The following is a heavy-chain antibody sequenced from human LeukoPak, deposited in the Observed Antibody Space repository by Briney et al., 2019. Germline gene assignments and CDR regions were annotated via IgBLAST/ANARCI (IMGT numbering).Heavy chain of an antibody. CDR3: ATGKYYYYDSSGYYAPPLGY. J-gene: IGHJ4*02. D-gene: IGHD3-22*01. CDR1: GYTFTGYY. CDR2: FDPEDGET. Sequence: GASVKVSCKASGYTFTGYYMHWVRQAPGQGLEWMGGFDPEDGETIYAQKFQGRVTMTEDTSTDTAYMELSSLRSEDTAVYYCATGKYYYYDSSGYYAPPLGYWGQGTLVTVSS. V-gene: IGHV1-24*01.